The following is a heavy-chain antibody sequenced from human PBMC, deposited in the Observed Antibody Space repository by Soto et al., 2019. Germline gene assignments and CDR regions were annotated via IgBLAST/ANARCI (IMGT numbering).Heavy chain of an antibody. CDR3: VPATYYDFWSGYPPLNH. Sequence: QITLKESGPTLVKPTQTLTLSCTFSGFSLSTSGVGVGWIRQPPGRALEWLALIYWHDDKRYSPSLKSRLTITKDTSKNQVVLTMTNMDPVDTGTYSCVPATYYDFWSGYPPLNHWGQGTLVTVSS. CDR2: IYWHDDK. CDR1: GFSLSTSGVG. V-gene: IGHV2-5*04. J-gene: IGHJ4*02. D-gene: IGHD3-3*01.